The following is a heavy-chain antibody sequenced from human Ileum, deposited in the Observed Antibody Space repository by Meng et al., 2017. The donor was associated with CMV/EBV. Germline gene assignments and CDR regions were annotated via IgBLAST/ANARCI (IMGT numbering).Heavy chain of an antibody. D-gene: IGHD6-19*01. CDR2: IYSGGST. J-gene: IGHJ4*02. CDR3: ARDHSSGWYGFDY. V-gene: IGHV3-53*01. Sequence: EWLRVDSGRGMTQPGGSLRLVCAAFGFTVSSNYMSWVRQAPGKGLEWVSVIYSGGSTSYADSVKGRFTISRDNSKNTLYLQMNSLRAEDTAVYYCARDHSSGWYGFDYWGQGTLVTVSS. CDR1: GFTVSSNY.